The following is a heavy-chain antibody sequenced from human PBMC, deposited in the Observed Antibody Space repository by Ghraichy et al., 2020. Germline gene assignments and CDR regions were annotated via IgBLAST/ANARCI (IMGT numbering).Heavy chain of an antibody. CDR3: ARDSGFWCPKDDFDH. CDR1: GGSISNYY. Sequence: SETLSLTCTVSGGSISNYYWGWTRQPPGKGLEWIGNIYHSGSTNYNPSLRSRVTISVDTSKNQFSLKLSSVTAADTAVYYCARDSGFWCPKDDFDHWGQGITVTVSS. D-gene: IGHD3-3*01. CDR2: IYHSGST. V-gene: IGHV4-59*01. J-gene: IGHJ4*02.